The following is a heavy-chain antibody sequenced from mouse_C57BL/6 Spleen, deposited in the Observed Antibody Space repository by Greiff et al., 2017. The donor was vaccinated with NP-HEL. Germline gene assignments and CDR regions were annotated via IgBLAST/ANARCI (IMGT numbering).Heavy chain of an antibody. Sequence: HLVESGPELVKPGASVKISCKASGYAFSSSWMNWVKQRPGKGLEWIGRIYPGDGDTNYNGKFKGKATLTADKSSSTAYMQLSSLTSEDSAVYFCARSYGNGDAMDYWGQGTSVTVSS. CDR2: IYPGDGDT. CDR3: ARSYGNGDAMDY. D-gene: IGHD2-1*01. J-gene: IGHJ4*01. CDR1: GYAFSSSW. V-gene: IGHV1-82*01.